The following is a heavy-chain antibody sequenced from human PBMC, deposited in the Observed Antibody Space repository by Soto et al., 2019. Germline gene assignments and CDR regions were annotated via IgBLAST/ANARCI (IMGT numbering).Heavy chain of an antibody. V-gene: IGHV4-34*01. J-gene: IGHJ4*02. Sequence: LSLTCAVYGKSLSGYYWSWIRQPPGKALEWIGEINHSGNTNYNPSLKSRVTISVDTSKNQLFLNLSSVTAADTAMYYCARHHVRGRTIAGAAEFWGQGTLVTVSS. CDR2: INHSGNT. CDR1: GKSLSGYY. CDR3: ARHHVRGRTIAGAAEF. D-gene: IGHD1-26*01.